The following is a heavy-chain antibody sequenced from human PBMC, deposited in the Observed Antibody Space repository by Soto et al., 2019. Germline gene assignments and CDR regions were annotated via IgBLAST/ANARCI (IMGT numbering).Heavy chain of an antibody. V-gene: IGHV5-51*01. D-gene: IGHD6-13*01. Sequence: PGESLKISCKGSGYSFTSYWIGWVRQLPGKGLEWMGIIYPGDSDTRYSPSFQGQVTISADKSISTAYLQWSSLKASDTAMYYCARHASEQQLVPEWFDPWGHATLVTVSS. CDR1: GYSFTSYW. J-gene: IGHJ5*02. CDR3: ARHASEQQLVPEWFDP. CDR2: IYPGDSDT.